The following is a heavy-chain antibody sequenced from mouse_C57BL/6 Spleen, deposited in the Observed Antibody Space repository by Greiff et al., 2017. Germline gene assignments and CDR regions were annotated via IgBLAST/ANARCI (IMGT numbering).Heavy chain of an antibody. Sequence: VKLQQSGAELVKPGASVKISCKASGYAFSSYWMNWVKQRPGKGLEWIGQIYPGDGDTNYNGKFKGKATLTADKSSSTAYMQLSSLTSEDSAVYFCARIPLLAPMDYWGQGTSVTVSS. J-gene: IGHJ4*01. V-gene: IGHV1-80*01. CDR1: GYAFSSYW. CDR3: ARIPLLAPMDY. D-gene: IGHD2-1*01. CDR2: IYPGDGDT.